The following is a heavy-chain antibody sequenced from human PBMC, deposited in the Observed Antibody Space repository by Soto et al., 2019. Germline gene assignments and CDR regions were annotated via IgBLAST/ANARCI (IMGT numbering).Heavy chain of an antibody. Sequence: SVKVSCKASGGTFSSYAISWVRQAPGQGLEWMGGIIPIFGTANYAQKFQGRVTITADESTSTAYMELSSLRSEDTAVYYCAKQPGYRNYYYYGMDLWGQGTTVTVSS. CDR1: GGTFSSYA. V-gene: IGHV1-69*13. CDR2: IIPIFGTA. D-gene: IGHD5-12*01. CDR3: AKQPGYRNYYYYGMDL. J-gene: IGHJ6*02.